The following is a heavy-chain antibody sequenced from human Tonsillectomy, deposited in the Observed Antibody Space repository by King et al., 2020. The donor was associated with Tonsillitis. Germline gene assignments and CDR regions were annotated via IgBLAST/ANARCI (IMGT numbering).Heavy chain of an antibody. J-gene: IGHJ3*02. CDR3: ATLSRLLPHGAFDI. D-gene: IGHD2/OR15-2a*01. Sequence: QLVQSGAEVKKPGESLKISCKDSGYSLTTDWIAWVRQVPGKGLEWMGLIYLSDSETKYSPSFQGQVTISADRSINTAYLQWSSLKASDTAMYYCATLSRLLPHGAFDIWGQGTMVTVSS. V-gene: IGHV5-51*01. CDR2: IYLSDSET. CDR1: GYSLTTDW.